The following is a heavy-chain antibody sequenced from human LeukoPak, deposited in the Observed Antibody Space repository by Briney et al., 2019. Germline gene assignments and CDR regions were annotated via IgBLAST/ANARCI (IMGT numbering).Heavy chain of an antibody. V-gene: IGHV3-64D*09. D-gene: IGHD3-10*01. J-gene: IGHJ4*02. Sequence: PGGSLRLSCSASGFTFSSYAMHWVRQAPGKGLEYVSAISSNGGSTYYADSVKGRFTISRDNSKNTLYLQMRSLRAEDTAVYYCVKDVLLWFGEPIPYYFDYWGQGTLVTVSS. CDR2: ISSNGGST. CDR3: VKDVLLWFGEPIPYYFDY. CDR1: GFTFSSYA.